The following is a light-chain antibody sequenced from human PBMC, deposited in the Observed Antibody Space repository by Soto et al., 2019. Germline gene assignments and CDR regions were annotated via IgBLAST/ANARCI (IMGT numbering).Light chain of an antibody. CDR2: DAS. Sequence: EIVLTQSPATLSLSPGERATLSCRASQSVSGYLAWYQHRPGQAPRLLIFDASNRATGIPTRFSGSGSATDFTLTISSLEPEDSAVYYGPQRSNWRPFTFGQGTKLQIK. CDR1: QSVSGY. CDR3: PQRSNWRPFT. J-gene: IGKJ2*01. V-gene: IGKV3-11*01.